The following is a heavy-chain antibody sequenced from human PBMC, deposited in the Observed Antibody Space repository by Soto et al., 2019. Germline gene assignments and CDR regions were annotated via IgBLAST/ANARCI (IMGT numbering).Heavy chain of an antibody. CDR1: GYTFTSYG. Sequence: QVQLVQSGAEVKKPGASVKVSCKASGYTFTSYGISWVRQAPGQGLEWMGWISAYNGNTKYAQQLQSRVTMTTDTTPSTAYRELRSLRYDDTAVYCCARRAPPMDVWGQGTTVTVSS. CDR3: ARRAPPMDV. V-gene: IGHV1-18*01. J-gene: IGHJ6*02. CDR2: ISAYNGNT.